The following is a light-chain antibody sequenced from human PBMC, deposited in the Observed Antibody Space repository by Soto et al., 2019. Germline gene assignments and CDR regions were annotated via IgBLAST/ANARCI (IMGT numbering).Light chain of an antibody. V-gene: IGLV1-47*02. CDR1: SSNIGSNY. J-gene: IGLJ2*01. CDR3: SAWDDSLSGVV. CDR2: SNS. Sequence: QSVLTQPPSASGTPGQRVTISCSGSSSNIGSNYVYWYQQHPGTVPPLLIYSNSKRPSGVPDRFSGSKSGTSASLAISGRRSEDEADYYCSAWDDSLSGVVFGGGTKLTVL.